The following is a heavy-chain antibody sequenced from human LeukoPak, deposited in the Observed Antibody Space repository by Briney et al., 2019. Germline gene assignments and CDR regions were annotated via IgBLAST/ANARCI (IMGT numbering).Heavy chain of an antibody. V-gene: IGHV3-30*18. J-gene: IGHJ6*02. D-gene: IGHD6-19*01. CDR1: GFTFSSYG. CDR2: ISYDGSNK. CDR3: AKEGGSSGWYYYYAMDV. Sequence: PGGSLRLSCAASGFTFSSYGMHWVRQAPGKGLEWVAVISYDGSNKYYADSVKGRFTISRDNSQKMLSLQMSSLRAEDTAVYYCAKEGGSSGWYYYYAMDVWGQGTTVTVSS.